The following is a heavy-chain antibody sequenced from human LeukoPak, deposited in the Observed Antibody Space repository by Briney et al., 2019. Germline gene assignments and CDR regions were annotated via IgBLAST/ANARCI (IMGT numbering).Heavy chain of an antibody. CDR1: GGSISSGGYY. J-gene: IGHJ4*02. V-gene: IGHV4-31*03. CDR2: IYYSGST. CDR3: ARVYYYYGSGSYYNLHGYFDY. Sequence: SETLSLTCTVSGGSISSGGYYWSWIRQHPGKGLEWIGYIYYSGSTYYNPSLKSRVTISVDTSKNQFSLKLSSVTAADTAVYYCARVYYYYGSGSYYNLHGYFDYWGQGTLVTVSS. D-gene: IGHD3-10*01.